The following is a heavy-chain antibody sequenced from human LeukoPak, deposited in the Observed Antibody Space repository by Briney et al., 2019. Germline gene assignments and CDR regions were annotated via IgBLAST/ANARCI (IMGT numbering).Heavy chain of an antibody. J-gene: IGHJ5*02. V-gene: IGHV4-34*01. D-gene: IGHD1-1*01. CDR2: INHSGST. Sequence: PSETPSLTCAVYGGSFSGYYWSWIRQPPGKGLEWIGEINHSGSTNYNPSLKSRVTISVDTSKNQFSLKLSSVTAADTAVYYCARPNWNSWFDPWGQGTLVTVSS. CDR3: ARPNWNSWFDP. CDR1: GGSFSGYY.